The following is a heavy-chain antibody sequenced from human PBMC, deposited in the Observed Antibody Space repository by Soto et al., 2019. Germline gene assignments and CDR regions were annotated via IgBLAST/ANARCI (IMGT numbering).Heavy chain of an antibody. V-gene: IGHV3-66*01. CDR3: ARTRRKEGLVDY. CDR2: IYSGGST. J-gene: IGHJ4*02. Sequence: GGSLRLSCAASGFTVSSNYMSCVRQAPGKGLEWVSVIYSGGSTYYADSVKGRFTISRANSKNTLYLQMNSLRAEDTAVYYCARTRRKEGLVDYWGQGTLVTVSS. CDR1: GFTVSSNY.